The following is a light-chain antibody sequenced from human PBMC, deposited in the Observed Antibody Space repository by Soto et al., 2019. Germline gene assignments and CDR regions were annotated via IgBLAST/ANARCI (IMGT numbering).Light chain of an antibody. CDR3: QQYDSSPIFT. CDR2: GAS. J-gene: IGKJ3*01. CDR1: QSVSSSY. V-gene: IGKV3-20*01. Sequence: EIVLTQSPGTLSLSPGERATLSCRASQSVSSSYLAWYQQKPGQAPRLLIYGASSRVTGIPDRFSGSGSGTDFTLTISRLEPEDFAVYYCQQYDSSPIFTFGPGTKVDI.